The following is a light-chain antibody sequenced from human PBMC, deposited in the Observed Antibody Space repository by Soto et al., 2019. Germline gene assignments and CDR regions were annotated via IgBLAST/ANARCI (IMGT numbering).Light chain of an antibody. CDR1: QSISSY. J-gene: IGKJ4*01. CDR2: DAS. CDR3: QQHSDWRLT. Sequence: IVITQKTATLSVSPGEIATLSCIASQSISSYLAWYQQKRGQAPRLLIYDASNRATGIPARFSGSGSGTEFTLTISSLEPEDFAVYNCQQHSDWRLTFGGGTKVAI. V-gene: IGKV3-11*01.